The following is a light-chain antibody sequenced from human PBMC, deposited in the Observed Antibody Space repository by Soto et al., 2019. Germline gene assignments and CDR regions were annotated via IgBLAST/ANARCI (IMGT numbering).Light chain of an antibody. CDR2: WST. J-gene: IGKJ2*03. CDR3: HQYYTMPYS. V-gene: IGKV4-1*01. Sequence: DIVMTQSPDSLAVSLGERATINCKSIQSVFFRSKNKDYLAWYQHKPGQPPKLLFYWSTTRESGVPDRFSGSGSGTDFPLTISSLQAEDVAVYYCHQYYTMPYSFGQGTKLEIQ. CDR1: QSVFFRSKNKDY.